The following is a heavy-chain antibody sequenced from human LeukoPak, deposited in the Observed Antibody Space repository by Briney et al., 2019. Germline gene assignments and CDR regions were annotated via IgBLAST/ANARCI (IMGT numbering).Heavy chain of an antibody. D-gene: IGHD6-13*01. CDR3: ARSTPPTGIAAAGTGDWFDP. CDR1: GYTFTSYD. J-gene: IGHJ5*02. CDR2: INPSGGST. V-gene: IGHV1-46*01. Sequence: ASVTVSCTASGYTFTSYDINWVRQAPGQGLEWMGIINPSGGSTSYAQKFQGRVTMTRDTSTSTVYMELSSLRSEDTAVYYCARSTPPTGIAAAGTGDWFDPWGQGTLVTVSS.